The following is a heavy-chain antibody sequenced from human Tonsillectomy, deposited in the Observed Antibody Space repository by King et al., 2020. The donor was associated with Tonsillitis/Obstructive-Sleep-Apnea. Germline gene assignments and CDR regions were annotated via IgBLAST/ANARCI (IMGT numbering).Heavy chain of an antibody. CDR3: ARDSRVVAATRNDY. J-gene: IGHJ4*02. CDR1: GFTFSSYS. D-gene: IGHD2-15*01. Sequence: VQLVESGGGLVKPGGSLRLSCAASGFTFSSYSMNWVRQAPGKGLEWVSSISSSSSYINYADSVKGRFTISRDNAKNSLYLQMNSLRAEDTAVYYCARDSRVVAATRNDYWGQGTLVTVSS. CDR2: ISSSSSYI. V-gene: IGHV3-21*01.